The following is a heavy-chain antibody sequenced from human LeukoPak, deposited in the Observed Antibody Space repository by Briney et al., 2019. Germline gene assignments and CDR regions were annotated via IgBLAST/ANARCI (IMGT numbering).Heavy chain of an antibody. V-gene: IGHV1-18*01. Sequence: ASVKVSCKASGYTFTSYGISWVRQAPGQGLEWMGWISAYNGNTNYAQKFRGRVTMTTDTSTSTAYMELRSLRSDDTAVYYCASLKTDGYFDYWGQGTLVTVSS. CDR3: ASLKTDGYFDY. J-gene: IGHJ4*02. CDR2: ISAYNGNT. CDR1: GYTFTSYG. D-gene: IGHD5-24*01.